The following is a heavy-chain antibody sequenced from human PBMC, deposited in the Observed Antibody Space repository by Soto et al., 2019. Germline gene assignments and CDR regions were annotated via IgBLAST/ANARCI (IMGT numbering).Heavy chain of an antibody. CDR1: GFSFSSYA. Sequence: GGSLRLSCAASGFSFSSYAMSWVRQAPGKGLEWVSGISGSGVTTHYADSVNGRFTISRDNSQNTLYLQMRHLVAGGTAVYSCAMVGGNYPGGQGTLVDVSS. CDR3: AMVGGNYP. V-gene: IGHV3-23*01. J-gene: IGHJ4*02. CDR2: ISGSGVTT. D-gene: IGHD3-16*02.